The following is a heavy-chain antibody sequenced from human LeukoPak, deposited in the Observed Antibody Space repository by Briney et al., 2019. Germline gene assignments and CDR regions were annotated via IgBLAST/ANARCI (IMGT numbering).Heavy chain of an antibody. CDR2: INHSGST. J-gene: IGHJ6*03. CDR1: GGSFSGYY. CDR3: ARGYAYGYKYYYYYYMDV. V-gene: IGHV4-34*01. D-gene: IGHD5-24*01. Sequence: NPSETLSLTCAVYGGSFSGYYWSWIRQPPGKGLEWIGEINHSGSTNYNPSLKSRVTISVDTSKNQFSLKLSSVPAADTAVYYCARGYAYGYKYYYYYYMDVWGKGTTVTVSS.